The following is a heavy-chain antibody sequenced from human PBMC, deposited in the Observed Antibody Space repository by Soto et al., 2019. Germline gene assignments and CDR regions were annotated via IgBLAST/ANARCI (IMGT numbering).Heavy chain of an antibody. CDR2: ISSSSSYI. J-gene: IGHJ3*02. Sequence: GGSLRLSCAASGFTFSSYSMNWVRQAPGKGLEWVSSISSSSSYIYYADSVKGRFTISRDNAKNSLYLQMNSLRAEDTAVYYCASGLFASHGAFDIWGQGTMVTVSS. CDR1: GFTFSSYS. D-gene: IGHD3-16*01. V-gene: IGHV3-21*01. CDR3: ASGLFASHGAFDI.